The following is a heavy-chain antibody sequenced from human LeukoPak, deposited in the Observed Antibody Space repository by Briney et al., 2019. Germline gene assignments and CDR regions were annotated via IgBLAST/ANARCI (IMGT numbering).Heavy chain of an antibody. J-gene: IGHJ4*02. Sequence: GGSLRLSCAAYGFTFSNYAMSWVRQAPGKGLEWVSAISGSGGSTYYADSVKGRFTISRDNSKNMLYLQMNSLRAEDTAVYYCAERTLLDSSGYQFDYWGQGTLVTVSS. CDR3: AERTLLDSSGYQFDY. CDR1: GFTFSNYA. D-gene: IGHD3-22*01. CDR2: ISGSGGST. V-gene: IGHV3-23*01.